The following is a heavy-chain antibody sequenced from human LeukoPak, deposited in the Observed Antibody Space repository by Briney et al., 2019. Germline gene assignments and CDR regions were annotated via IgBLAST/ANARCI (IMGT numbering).Heavy chain of an antibody. CDR3: ARLRGIAAAGGWFDP. Sequence: ASVKVSCKASGYTFTGYYMHWVRQAPGQGLEWMGWTNPNSGGTNYAQKFQGRVTMTRDTSISTAYMELSRLRSDDTAVYYCARLRGIAAAGGWFDPWGQGTLVTVSS. V-gene: IGHV1-2*02. J-gene: IGHJ5*02. CDR1: GYTFTGYY. CDR2: TNPNSGGT. D-gene: IGHD6-13*01.